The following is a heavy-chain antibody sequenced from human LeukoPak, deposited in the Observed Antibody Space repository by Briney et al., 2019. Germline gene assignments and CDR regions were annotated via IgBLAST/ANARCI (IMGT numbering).Heavy chain of an antibody. Sequence: SQTLSLTCAVSGGSISSGGYSWSWIRQPPGKGLEWIGYIYHSGSTYYNPSLKSRVTISVDRSKNQFSLKLSSVTAADTAMYYCARGGTVTLYYYYGMDVWGQGTTVTVSS. CDR3: ARGGTVTLYYYYGMDV. J-gene: IGHJ6*02. V-gene: IGHV4-30-2*01. D-gene: IGHD4-17*01. CDR2: IYHSGST. CDR1: GGSISSGGYS.